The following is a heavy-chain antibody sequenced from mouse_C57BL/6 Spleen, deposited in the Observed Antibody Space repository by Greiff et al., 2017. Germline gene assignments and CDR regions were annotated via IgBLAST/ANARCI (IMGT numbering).Heavy chain of an antibody. J-gene: IGHJ1*03. CDR1: GYAFSSYW. CDR2: IYPGDGDT. CDR3: ARVSTTVVARYFDV. D-gene: IGHD1-1*01. V-gene: IGHV1-80*01. Sequence: QVQLQQSGAELVKPGASVKISCKASGYAFSSYWMNWVKQRPGQGLEWIGQIYPGDGDTNYNGKFKGKATLTADKSSSTAYMQLSSLTSEDSAVYFCARVSTTVVARYFDVWGTGTTVTVSS.